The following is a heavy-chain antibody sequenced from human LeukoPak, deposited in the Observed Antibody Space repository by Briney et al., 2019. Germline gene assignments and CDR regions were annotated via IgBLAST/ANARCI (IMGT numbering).Heavy chain of an antibody. CDR2: IKQDGSEK. J-gene: IGHJ4*02. D-gene: IGHD6-13*01. CDR1: GFTFSSYW. V-gene: IGHV3-7*04. CDR3: ARPRGSSWYFDF. Sequence: GGSLRLSCAASGFTFSSYWMSWVRRAPGKGLEGVANIKQDGSEKYYVDSLKGRFTISRDNAKNSLYLQMNSLRVEDTAVYYCARPRGSSWYFDFWGQGTLVTVSS.